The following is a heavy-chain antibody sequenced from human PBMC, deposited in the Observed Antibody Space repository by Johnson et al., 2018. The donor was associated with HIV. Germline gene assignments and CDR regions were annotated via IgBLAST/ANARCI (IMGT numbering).Heavy chain of an antibody. CDR2: ISYDGNNK. CDR3: TGLRAARPRSFDI. CDR1: GFSFMSYA. J-gene: IGHJ3*02. V-gene: IGHV3-30*04. D-gene: IGHD6-6*01. Sequence: QVQLVESGGGVVQPGRSLRLSCAASGFSFMSYALHWVRQAPGKGLEWVAVISYDGNNKYYADSLKGRFTISRDNSKNTLYLEMNSLRAEDTAVYYCTGLRAARPRSFDIWGQGTMVTVSS.